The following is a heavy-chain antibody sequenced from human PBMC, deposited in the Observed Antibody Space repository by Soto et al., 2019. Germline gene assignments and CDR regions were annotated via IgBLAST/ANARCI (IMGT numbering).Heavy chain of an antibody. D-gene: IGHD3-10*01. CDR1: GDSIGSGDYY. V-gene: IGHV4-30-4*01. CDR2: IYYIGTT. J-gene: IGHJ5*02. Sequence: QVQLQESGPRLVKPSQTLSLTCTVSGDSIGSGDYYWTWIRQPPGKGLEWIGYIYYIGTTFYNPSLESRVNISVDTSKNQFSLRVTSVTAADTAVDYCDRGSTYYGFVTWGQGTLITVSS. CDR3: DRGSTYYGFVT.